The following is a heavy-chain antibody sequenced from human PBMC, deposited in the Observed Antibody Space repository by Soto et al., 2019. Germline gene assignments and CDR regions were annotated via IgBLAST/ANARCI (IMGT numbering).Heavy chain of an antibody. J-gene: IGHJ5*02. Sequence: ASVKVSCKASGGTFSSYAISWVRQAPGQGLEWMGGIIPIFGTANYAQKFQGRVTITADESTSTAYMELSSLRSEDTAVYYCARTPYGSGSYGWFDPWGQGTLVTVSS. D-gene: IGHD3-10*01. V-gene: IGHV1-69*13. CDR1: GGTFSSYA. CDR3: ARTPYGSGSYGWFDP. CDR2: IIPIFGTA.